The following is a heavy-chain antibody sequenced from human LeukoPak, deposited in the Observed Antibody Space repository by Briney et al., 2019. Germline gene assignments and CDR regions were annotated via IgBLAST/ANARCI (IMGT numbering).Heavy chain of an antibody. Sequence: PGGSLRLSCAASGFTVSSNYMSWVRQAPGKGLEWVSVIYSGGSTYYVDSVKGRFTISRDNSKNTLYLQMNSLRAEDTAVYYCAREPTLRDGYNYYDYWGQGTLVTVSS. CDR3: AREPTLRDGYNYYDY. V-gene: IGHV3-53*01. CDR1: GFTVSSNY. D-gene: IGHD5-24*01. J-gene: IGHJ4*02. CDR2: IYSGGST.